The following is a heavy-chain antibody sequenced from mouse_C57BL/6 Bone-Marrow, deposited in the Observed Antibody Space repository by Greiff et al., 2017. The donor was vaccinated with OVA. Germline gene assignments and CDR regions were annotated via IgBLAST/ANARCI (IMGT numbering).Heavy chain of an antibody. CDR1: GYTFTSYW. V-gene: IGHV1-64*01. CDR3: ASIYYGWFAY. J-gene: IGHJ3*01. CDR2: IHPNSGST. D-gene: IGHD2-1*01. Sequence: VQLQQPGAELVKPGASVNLSCKASGYTFTSYWMHWVKQRPGQGLEWIGMIHPNSGSTNYNEKFKSKATLTVDKSSSTAYMQLSSLTSEDSAVYYCASIYYGWFAYWGQGTLVTVSA.